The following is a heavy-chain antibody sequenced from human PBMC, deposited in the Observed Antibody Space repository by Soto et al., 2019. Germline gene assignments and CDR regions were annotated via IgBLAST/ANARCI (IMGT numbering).Heavy chain of an antibody. CDR2: ITFSGNTV. J-gene: IGHJ6*02. CDR3: ARVSWREKYGMDV. Sequence: GGSLRLSCAASGFTFSSYAMSWVRQAPGRGLEWISYITFSGNTVYYADSLKGRFTISRDNAKNSLYLQMNRLRAEDTAVEYCARVSWREKYGMDVWGQGTTVTVSS. CDR1: GFTFSSYA. V-gene: IGHV3-48*04.